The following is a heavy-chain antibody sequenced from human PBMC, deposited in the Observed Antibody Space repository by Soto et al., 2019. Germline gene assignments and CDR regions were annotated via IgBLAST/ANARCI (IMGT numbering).Heavy chain of an antibody. CDR2: ISSSSSYI. Sequence: GGSLRLSCAASGFTFSSYSMNWVRQAPGKGLEWVSSISSSSSYIYYADSVKGRFTISRDNAKNSLYLQMNGLRAEDTAVYYCASFKYYYDSSGYFHDAFDIWGQGTMVTVSS. D-gene: IGHD3-22*01. V-gene: IGHV3-21*01. J-gene: IGHJ3*02. CDR3: ASFKYYYDSSGYFHDAFDI. CDR1: GFTFSSYS.